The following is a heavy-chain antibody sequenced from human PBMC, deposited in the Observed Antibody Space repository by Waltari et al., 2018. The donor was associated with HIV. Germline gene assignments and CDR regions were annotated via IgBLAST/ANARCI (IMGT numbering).Heavy chain of an antibody. CDR3: AKDGSDHYDFWSWPTPEYFGMDA. Sequence: QARLVESGGQVVQPGGALGLPCVGSGFRLGRYGLNWVRQVPGRVLGGLAFIRLDGINSYYGDSVNDRFTIPRDSPKNTVFLRMTPLGPDDTCLYFCAKDGSDHYDFWSWPTPEYFGMDAVGRGTTVIVSS. CDR1: GFRLGRYG. D-gene: IGHD3-3*01. V-gene: IGHV3-30*02. J-gene: IGHJ6*02. CDR2: IRLDGINS.